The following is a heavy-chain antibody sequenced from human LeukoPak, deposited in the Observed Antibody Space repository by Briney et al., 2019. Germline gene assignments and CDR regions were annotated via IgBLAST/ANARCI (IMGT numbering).Heavy chain of an antibody. CDR3: ASTFVVVPAAMPFDY. Sequence: SETLSLTCAVSGGSISSGSYYWSWIRQPAGKGLEWIGRIYTSGSTNYNPSLKSRVTISVDTSKNQFSLKLSSVTAADTAVYYCASTFVVVPAAMPFDYWGQGTLVTVSS. J-gene: IGHJ4*02. CDR2: IYTSGST. CDR1: GGSISSGSYY. D-gene: IGHD2-2*01. V-gene: IGHV4-61*02.